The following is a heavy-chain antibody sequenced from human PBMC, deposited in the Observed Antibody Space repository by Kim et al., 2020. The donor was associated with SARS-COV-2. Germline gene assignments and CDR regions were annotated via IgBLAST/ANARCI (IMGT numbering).Heavy chain of an antibody. J-gene: IGHJ4*02. CDR3: ARVGGNYDFWSGYYKRGYYFDY. D-gene: IGHD3-3*01. CDR2: INHSGST. CDR1: GGSFSGYY. Sequence: SETLSLTCAVYGGSFSGYYWSWIRQPPGKGLEWIGEINHSGSTNYNPSLKSRVTISVDTSKNQFSLKLSSVTAADTAVYYCARVGGNYDFWSGYYKRGYYFDYWGQGTLVTVSS. V-gene: IGHV4-34*01.